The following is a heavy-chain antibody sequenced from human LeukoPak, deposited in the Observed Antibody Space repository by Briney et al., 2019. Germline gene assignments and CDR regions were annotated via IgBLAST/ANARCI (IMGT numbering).Heavy chain of an antibody. V-gene: IGHV4-34*01. J-gene: IGHJ6*03. D-gene: IGHD3/OR15-3a*01. CDR2: INHSGST. CDR1: GGSFSGYY. CDR3: ARGPEGDWSPAYYYYYMDV. Sequence: SETLSLTCAVYGGSFSGYYWSWIRQPPGKGLDWMGEINHSGSTNYNPSLKSRVTISVDTSKNQFSLKLSSVTAADTAVYYCARGPEGDWSPAYYYYYMDVWGKGTTVTVSS.